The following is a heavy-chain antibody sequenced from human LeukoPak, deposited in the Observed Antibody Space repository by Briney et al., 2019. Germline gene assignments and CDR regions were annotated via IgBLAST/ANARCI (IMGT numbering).Heavy chain of an antibody. V-gene: IGHV3-30*02. CDR1: GYTFSSYG. Sequence: PGGSLRLSCAASGYTFSSYGMHWVRQAPGKGLEWVAFIRFDGTIKDYADSVKGRFTISRDNSKNTLYLQMNSLRAEDTAVYYCAKDKGLERTYYYMDVWGKGTTVTVSS. CDR3: AKDKGLERTYYYMDV. CDR2: IRFDGTIK. J-gene: IGHJ6*03. D-gene: IGHD1-1*01.